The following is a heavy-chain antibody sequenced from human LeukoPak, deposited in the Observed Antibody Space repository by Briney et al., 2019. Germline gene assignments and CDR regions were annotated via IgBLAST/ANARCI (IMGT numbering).Heavy chain of an antibody. V-gene: IGHV3-74*01. D-gene: IGHD3-10*01. CDR1: GFTFSNYW. CDR3: ARGRGWYFDL. Sequence: GGSLRLSCAASGFTFSNYWMHRVCQVPGKGLVWVSHINSDGRIINYADSVKGRFTISRDNAKNTLYLQMNSLRVEDTAVYYCARGRGWYFDLWGRGTLVTVSS. J-gene: IGHJ2*01. CDR2: INSDGRII.